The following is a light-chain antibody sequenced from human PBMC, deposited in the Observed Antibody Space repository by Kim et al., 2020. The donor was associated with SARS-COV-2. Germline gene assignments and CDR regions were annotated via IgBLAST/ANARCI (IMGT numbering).Light chain of an antibody. Sequence: EIVLTQSPATLSLSPGERATLSCRASQSVGSYLAWYQQKPGQAPRLLIYDASNRATGIPGRFSGSGSGTDFTLSISRLEPEDFAVYSCQQRSSWPPSFGQGTKLEI. J-gene: IGKJ2*01. CDR3: QQRSSWPPS. CDR1: QSVGSY. V-gene: IGKV3-11*01. CDR2: DAS.